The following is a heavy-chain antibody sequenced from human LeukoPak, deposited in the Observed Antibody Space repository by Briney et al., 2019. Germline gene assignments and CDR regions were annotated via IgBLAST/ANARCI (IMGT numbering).Heavy chain of an antibody. D-gene: IGHD6-19*01. J-gene: IGHJ4*02. CDR2: INHSGST. CDR1: GGSFSGYY. CDR3: ARGRWAYSSGWRWWYFDY. V-gene: IGHV4-34*01. Sequence: SETLSLTCAVYGGSFSGYYWSWIRQPPGKGLEWIGEINHSGSTNYNPSLKSRVTISVDTSKNQFSLKLSSVTAADTAVYYCARGRWAYSSGWRWWYFDYWGQGTLVTVPS.